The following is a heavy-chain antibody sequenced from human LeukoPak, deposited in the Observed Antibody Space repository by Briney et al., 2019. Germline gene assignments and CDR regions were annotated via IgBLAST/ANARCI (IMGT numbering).Heavy chain of an antibody. V-gene: IGHV3-21*01. CDR3: ARVHCTNGVCYREYYYGMDV. CDR1: GFTFSSYR. D-gene: IGHD2-8*01. CDR2: ISSSSSYI. Sequence: PGGSLRLSCAASGFTFSSYRMNWVRQAPGKGLEWVSSISSSSSYIYYADSVKGRFTISRDNAKNSLYLQMNSLRAEDTAVYYCARVHCTNGVCYREYYYGMDVWGQGTTVTVSS. J-gene: IGHJ6*02.